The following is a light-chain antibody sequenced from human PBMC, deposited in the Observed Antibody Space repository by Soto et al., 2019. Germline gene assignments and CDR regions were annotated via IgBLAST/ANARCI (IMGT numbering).Light chain of an antibody. J-gene: IGKJ1*01. CDR3: QQYSSSPTWT. CDR2: GAS. Sequence: EIVLTQSPGNLSLSPGERATLSCRASQSVSSSYLAWYQQKPGQAPRLLIYGASSRATGIPDRFSGSGSGTDFTLTISRLEPEDFAVYYGQQYSSSPTWTFGQGTKVEIK. V-gene: IGKV3-20*01. CDR1: QSVSSSY.